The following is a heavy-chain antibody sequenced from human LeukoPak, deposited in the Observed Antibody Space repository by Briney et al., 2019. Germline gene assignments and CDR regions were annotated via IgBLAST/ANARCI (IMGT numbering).Heavy chain of an antibody. D-gene: IGHD6-13*01. J-gene: IGHJ4*02. V-gene: IGHV3-23*01. CDR1: GFTFGSYA. CDR3: AKFIASSWSGSYFDY. Sequence: GGSLRLSCAASGFTFGSYAMSWVRQAPGKGLGWVSVISVSDDTTYYPDSVKGRFTISRDNSKNTLYLHMNTLRAEDTAVYYCAKFIASSWSGSYFDYWGQGTLVTVSS. CDR2: ISVSDDTT.